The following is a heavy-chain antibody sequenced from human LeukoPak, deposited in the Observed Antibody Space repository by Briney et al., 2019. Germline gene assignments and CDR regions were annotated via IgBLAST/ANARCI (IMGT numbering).Heavy chain of an antibody. Sequence: GASVKVSCKASGYTFTGYYMHWVRQAPGQGLEWMGRINPNGGGTDYAQKFQGRVTMTRDTSFSTAYMELSRLRSDDTAVYYCARDLIFGVAIGYWGQGTLVTVSS. J-gene: IGHJ4*02. CDR2: INPNGGGT. CDR1: GYTFTGYY. D-gene: IGHD3-3*01. CDR3: ARDLIFGVAIGY. V-gene: IGHV1-2*06.